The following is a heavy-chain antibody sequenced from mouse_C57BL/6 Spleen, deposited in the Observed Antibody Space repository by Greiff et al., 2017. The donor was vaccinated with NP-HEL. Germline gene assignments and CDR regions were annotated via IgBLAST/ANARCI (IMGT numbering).Heavy chain of an antibody. D-gene: IGHD1-1*01. V-gene: IGHV1-72*01. J-gene: IGHJ4*01. CDR2: IDPNSGGT. Sequence: QVQLQQPGAELVKPGASVKLSCKASGYTFTSYWMHWVKQRPGRGLEWIGRIDPNSGGTKYNEKFKSKAKLTVDKHASAAYMQLSSLASEDSAVYYGARLVYYGSSYWDYAMDDWGQGTSVTVSS. CDR1: GYTFTSYW. CDR3: ARLVYYGSSYWDYAMDD.